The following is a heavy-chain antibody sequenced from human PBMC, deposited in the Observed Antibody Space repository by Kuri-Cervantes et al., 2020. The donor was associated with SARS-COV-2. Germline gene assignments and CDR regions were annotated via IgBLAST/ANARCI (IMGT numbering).Heavy chain of an antibody. V-gene: IGHV3-21*01. J-gene: IGHJ4*02. CDR2: ISSSSSYI. D-gene: IGHD1-1*01. CDR3: AREGWGSHNIYYFDY. Sequence: GESLKISCAASGFTFSSYGMHWVRQAPGKGLEWVSSISSSSSYIYYADSVKGRFTISRDNAKNSLYLQMNSLRAEDTAVYYCAREGWGSHNIYYFDYWGQGTLVTVSS. CDR1: GFTFSSYG.